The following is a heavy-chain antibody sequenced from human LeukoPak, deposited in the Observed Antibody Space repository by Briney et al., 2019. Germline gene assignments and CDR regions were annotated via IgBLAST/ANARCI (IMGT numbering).Heavy chain of an antibody. CDR1: GYTFTSYD. J-gene: IGHJ4*02. V-gene: IGHV1-8*02. Sequence: ASVKVSCKASGYTFTSYDINWVRQATGQGLEWMGWMNPNSGNTGYAQKLQGRVTMTTDTSTSTAYMELRSLRSDDTAVYYCARDLGGSYYNYWGQGTLVTVSS. CDR3: ARDLGGSYYNY. CDR2: MNPNSGNT. D-gene: IGHD1-26*01.